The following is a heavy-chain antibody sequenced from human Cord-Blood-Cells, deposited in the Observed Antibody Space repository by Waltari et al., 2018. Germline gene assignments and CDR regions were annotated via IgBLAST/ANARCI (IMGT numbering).Heavy chain of an antibody. CDR3: ARQGVTMVRRTFDP. V-gene: IGHV4-39*01. CDR2: IYYSGGT. CDR1: GGPIRRSSYY. J-gene: IGHJ5*02. Sequence: QLQLQESGPGPVKPSETLSLTCTVSGGPIRRSSYYWGWIRQPPGKGLEWIGSIYYSGGTYYNPSLKSRVTISVDTSKNQFSLKLSSVTAADTAVYYCARQGVTMVRRTFDPWGQGTLVTVSS. D-gene: IGHD3-10*01.